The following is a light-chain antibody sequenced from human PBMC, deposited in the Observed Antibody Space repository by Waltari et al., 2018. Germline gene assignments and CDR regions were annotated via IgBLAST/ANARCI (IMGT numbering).Light chain of an antibody. J-gene: IGLJ2*01. CDR3: GTWDSSLTAGV. V-gene: IGLV1-51*01. CDR2: DND. CDR1: SPTIGNNY. Sequence: QSVLTQPPSVSAAPGQKVTISCSGSSPTIGNNYLPWYQQLPGTAPKLVIYDNDKRPSGIPDRFSGSKSGTSATLGITGLQTGDEAYYYCGTWDSSLTAGVFGGGTKLTVL.